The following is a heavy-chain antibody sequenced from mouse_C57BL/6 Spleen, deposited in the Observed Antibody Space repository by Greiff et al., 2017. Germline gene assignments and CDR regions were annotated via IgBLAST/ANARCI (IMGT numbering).Heavy chain of an antibody. CDR2: IDPSDSET. J-gene: IGHJ2*01. Sequence: QVHVKQPGAELVRPGSSVKLSCKASGYTFTSYWMHWVKQRPIQGLEWIGNIDPSDSETHYNQKFKDKATLTVDKSSSTAYMQLSSLTSEDSAVYYCAREGIYDGYYDFDYWGQGTTLTVSS. CDR3: AREGIYDGYYDFDY. V-gene: IGHV1-52*01. CDR1: GYTFTSYW. D-gene: IGHD2-3*01.